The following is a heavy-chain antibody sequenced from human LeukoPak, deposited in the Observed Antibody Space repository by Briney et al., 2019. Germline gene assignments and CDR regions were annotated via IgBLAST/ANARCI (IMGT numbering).Heavy chain of an antibody. J-gene: IGHJ3*02. CDR2: IYHSGST. CDR3: ARERGDFRFVDI. V-gene: IGHV4-39*07. CDR1: GGSISSSSYY. Sequence: SETLSLTCTVSGGSISSSSYYWGWIRQPPGKGLEWIGSIYHSGSTYYNPSLKSRVTISVDTSKNQFSLKLSSVTAADTAVYYCARERGDFRFVDIWGQGKMVTVSS. D-gene: IGHD3-16*01.